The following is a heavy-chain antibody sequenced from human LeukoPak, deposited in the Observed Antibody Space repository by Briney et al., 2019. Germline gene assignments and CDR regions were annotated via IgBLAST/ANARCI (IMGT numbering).Heavy chain of an antibody. CDR2: IYYSGST. D-gene: IGHD6-13*01. CDR1: GGSISSSSYY. Sequence: SETLSLTCTVSGGSISSSSYYWGWIRQPPGKGLEWIGSIYYSGSTYYNPSLKSRVTISVDTSKNQFSLKLSSVTAADTAVYYCARHFVVEQQLAGYWGQGTLVTVSS. V-gene: IGHV4-39*01. CDR3: ARHFVVEQQLAGY. J-gene: IGHJ4*02.